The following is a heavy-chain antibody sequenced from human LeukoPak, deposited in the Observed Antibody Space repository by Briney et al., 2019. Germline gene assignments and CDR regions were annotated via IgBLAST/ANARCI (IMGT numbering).Heavy chain of an antibody. CDR1: GYTLTELS. D-gene: IGHD3-10*01. Sequence: GASVKVSCKVSGYTLTELSMHWVRQAPGKGLEWMGGFDPEDGETIYAQKFQGRVTMTEDTSTDTAYMELGSLRSEDTAVYYCATSYGSGSKGYYYYYYMDVWGKGTTVTVSS. CDR2: FDPEDGET. V-gene: IGHV1-24*01. CDR3: ATSYGSGSKGYYYYYYMDV. J-gene: IGHJ6*03.